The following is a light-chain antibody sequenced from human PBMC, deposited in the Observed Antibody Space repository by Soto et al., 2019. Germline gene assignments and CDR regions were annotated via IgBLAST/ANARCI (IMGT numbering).Light chain of an antibody. CDR2: EVT. J-gene: IGLJ3*02. CDR1: SNDIGDYNY. V-gene: IGLV2-14*01. CDR3: QAYDYSLTASV. Sequence: QSALTQPASVSGSPGQSITISCTGTSNDIGDYNYVSWYQHHPGNAPKLLIYEVTNRPSGVSSRFSGSKSGNTASLTISGLQAEDEADYYCQAYDYSLTASVFGGGTKLTVL.